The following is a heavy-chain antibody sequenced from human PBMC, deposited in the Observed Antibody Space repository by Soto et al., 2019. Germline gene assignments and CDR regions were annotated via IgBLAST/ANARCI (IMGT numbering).Heavy chain of an antibody. CDR2: TYYRSKWYN. CDR1: GDSVSSNSAA. Sequence: KQSQTLSLTCAISGDSVSSNSAAWNWIRQSPSRGLEWLGRTYYRSKWYNDYAVSVKSRITINPDTSKNQFSLQLNSVTPEDTAVYYCARENGKLVLSLQYYFDYWGQGTLVTVSS. CDR3: ARENGKLVLSLQYYFDY. V-gene: IGHV6-1*01. D-gene: IGHD6-13*01. J-gene: IGHJ4*02.